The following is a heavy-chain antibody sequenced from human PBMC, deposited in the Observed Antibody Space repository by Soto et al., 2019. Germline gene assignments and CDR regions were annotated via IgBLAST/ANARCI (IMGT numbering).Heavy chain of an antibody. CDR2: IYYSGST. CDR3: ARDVTMVRGVMKFRGGWFDP. CDR1: GGSISSGDYY. D-gene: IGHD3-10*01. J-gene: IGHJ5*02. V-gene: IGHV4-30-4*01. Sequence: PSETLSLTCTVSGGSISSGDYYWSWIRQPPGKGLEWIGYIYYSGSTYYNPSLKSRVTISVDTSKNQFSLKLSSVTAADTAVYYCARDVTMVRGVMKFRGGWFDPWGQGTLVTVSS.